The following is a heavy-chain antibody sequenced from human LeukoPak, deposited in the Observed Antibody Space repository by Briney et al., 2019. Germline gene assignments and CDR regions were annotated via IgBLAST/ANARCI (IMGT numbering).Heavy chain of an antibody. J-gene: IGHJ4*02. D-gene: IGHD2-2*02. CDR1: GFTFSDYY. CDR2: ISSSGSTI. Sequence: GGSLRLSCAASGFTFSDYYMSWIRQAPGKGLEWVSYISSSGSTIYYADSVKGRFTISRDNAKNSLYLQMNSLRAEDTAVYYCARIWSDCSSTSCYRRLYYFDYWGQGTLVTVSS. V-gene: IGHV3-11*04. CDR3: ARIWSDCSSTSCYRRLYYFDY.